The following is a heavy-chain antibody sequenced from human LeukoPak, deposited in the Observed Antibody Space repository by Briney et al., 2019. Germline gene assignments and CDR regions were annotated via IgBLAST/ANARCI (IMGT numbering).Heavy chain of an antibody. D-gene: IGHD3-9*01. CDR2: IYYSGIT. CDR3: ARSGVFSGYDAFDI. J-gene: IGHJ3*02. Sequence: SETLSLTCTVSGGSISSFFWSWIRQPPGKGLEWIGYIYYSGITKYNPSLKSRVTISVDTSENQFSLKVTSVTAADTAVYYCARSGVFSGYDAFDIWGQGTMVTVSS. CDR1: GGSISSFF. V-gene: IGHV4-59*08.